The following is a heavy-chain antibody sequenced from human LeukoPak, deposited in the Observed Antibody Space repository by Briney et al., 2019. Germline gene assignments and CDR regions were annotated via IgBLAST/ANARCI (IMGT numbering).Heavy chain of an antibody. V-gene: IGHV3-30*03. CDR1: GFTFNSYG. Sequence: GGSLRLSCAASGFTFNSYGMHWVRQAPGKGLEWVAVISYDGSNKYYADSVKGRFTISRDNSKNTLYLQMNSLRAEDTAVYYCARATYYYDSSGYYCLDYWGQGTLVTVSS. D-gene: IGHD3-22*01. CDR2: ISYDGSNK. CDR3: ARATYYYDSSGYYCLDY. J-gene: IGHJ4*02.